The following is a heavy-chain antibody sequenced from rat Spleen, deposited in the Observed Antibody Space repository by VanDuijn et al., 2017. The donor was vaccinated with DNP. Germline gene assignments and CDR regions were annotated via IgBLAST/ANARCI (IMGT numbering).Heavy chain of an antibody. CDR2: IRYDGGGT. Sequence: EVQLVESGGDLVQPGRXXKLFCAXXXFTXXXYXXXWVRKAPTKGLEWDEYIRYDGGGTKYADSVKGRFTISRDNAKNTLYLQMNSLRSEDMATYYCVRWNSGHFDYWGQGVMVPVSS. D-gene: IGHD4-3*01. CDR3: VRWNSGHFDY. J-gene: IGHJ2*01. CDR1: XFTXXXYX. V-gene: IGHV5-22*01.